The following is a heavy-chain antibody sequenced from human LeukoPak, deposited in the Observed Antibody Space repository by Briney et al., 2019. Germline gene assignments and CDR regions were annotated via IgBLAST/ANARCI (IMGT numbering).Heavy chain of an antibody. V-gene: IGHV4-34*01. J-gene: IGHJ4*02. CDR2: INHSGST. CDR1: GGSFSGYY. D-gene: IGHD3-9*01. CDR3: ARVTSYYDILTGYYGYCDY. Sequence: PSETLSLTCAVYGGSFSGYYWSWIRRPPGKGLEWIGEINHSGSTNYNPSLKSRVTISVDTSKNQFSLKLSSVTAADTAVYYCARVTSYYDILTGYYGYCDYWGQGTLVTVSS.